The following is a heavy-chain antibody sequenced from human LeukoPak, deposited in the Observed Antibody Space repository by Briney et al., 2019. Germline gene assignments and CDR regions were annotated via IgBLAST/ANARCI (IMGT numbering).Heavy chain of an antibody. CDR2: IYTSGST. CDR3: ARVGGSGTDYYYMDV. V-gene: IGHV4-4*07. CDR1: GGSISRYY. Sequence: SETLPLTCTVSGGSISRYYWSWIRQPAGKGLEWIGRIYTSGSTNYNPSLKSRVTISVDKSKNQFSLKLSSVTAADTAVYYCARVGGSGTDYYYMDVWGKGTTVTVSS. D-gene: IGHD2-15*01. J-gene: IGHJ6*03.